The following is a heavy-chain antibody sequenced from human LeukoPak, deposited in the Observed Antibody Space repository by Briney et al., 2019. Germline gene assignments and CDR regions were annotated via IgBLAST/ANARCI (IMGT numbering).Heavy chain of an antibody. CDR1: GFTFSSYW. CDR3: ARDRGYTYGHPFDY. CDR2: IKQDGSEK. D-gene: IGHD5-18*01. V-gene: IGHV3-7*01. J-gene: IGHJ4*02. Sequence: PGGSLRLSCAASGFTFSSYWMSWVRQAPGKGLEWVANIKQDGSEKYYVDSVKGRFTISRDNAKNSLYLQMNSLRAEDTAVYYCARDRGYTYGHPFDYWGQGTLVTVSS.